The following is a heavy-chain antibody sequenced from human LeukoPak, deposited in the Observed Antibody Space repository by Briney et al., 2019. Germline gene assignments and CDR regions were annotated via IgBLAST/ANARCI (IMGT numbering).Heavy chain of an antibody. J-gene: IGHJ4*02. CDR2: ISYDGSNK. V-gene: IGHV3-30*18. Sequence: GRSLRLSCAASGFTFSSYGMHWVRQAPGKGLEWVAVISYDGSNKYYADSVKGRFTISRDNSKNTLYLQMNSLRAEDTAVYYCAKDYDGVGDYWGQRTLVTVSS. D-gene: IGHD3-16*01. CDR1: GFTFSSYG. CDR3: AKDYDGVGDY.